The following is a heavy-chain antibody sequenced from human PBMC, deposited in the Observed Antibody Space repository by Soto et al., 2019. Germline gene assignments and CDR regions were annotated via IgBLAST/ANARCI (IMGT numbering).Heavy chain of an antibody. D-gene: IGHD2-15*01. CDR2: ISSTSTYT. Sequence: GGSLRLSCAASGFTFRSYAMNWVRQTQEKGLEWVSSISSTSTYTHYADSVKGRFTISRDNANNSLYLQMNSLRAEDTAVYYCARARVAATRGYFDYWGQGTLVTVS. CDR3: ARARVAATRGYFDY. CDR1: GFTFRSYA. J-gene: IGHJ4*02. V-gene: IGHV3-21*01.